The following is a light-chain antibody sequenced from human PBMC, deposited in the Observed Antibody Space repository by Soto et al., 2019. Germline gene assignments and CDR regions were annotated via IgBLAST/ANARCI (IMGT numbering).Light chain of an antibody. J-gene: IGKJ3*01. CDR1: QSINNN. V-gene: IGKV3-20*01. Sequence: EVVLTQSPGTLSLSPGERATLSCRASQSINNNLAWYQHKPGQAPRLLIYSASSRAAGVRDRFSGSGSRTDFTLTISRLEPEDFAVYYCQQYGTSRVTFGPGTKVDIQ. CDR3: QQYGTSRVT. CDR2: SAS.